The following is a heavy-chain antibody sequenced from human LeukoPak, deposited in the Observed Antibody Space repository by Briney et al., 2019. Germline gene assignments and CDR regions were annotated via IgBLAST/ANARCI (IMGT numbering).Heavy chain of an antibody. CDR2: IYPGDSDT. D-gene: IGHD1-1*01. CDR3: ARQGRYAYYYYGMDV. Sequence: GESLKISCNGSGYSFTSYWIGWVRQMPGKGLEWMGIIYPGDSDTRYSPSFQGQVTISADKSISTAYLQWSSLKASDTAMYYCARQGRYAYYYYGMDVWGQGTTVTVSS. J-gene: IGHJ6*02. V-gene: IGHV5-51*01. CDR1: GYSFTSYW.